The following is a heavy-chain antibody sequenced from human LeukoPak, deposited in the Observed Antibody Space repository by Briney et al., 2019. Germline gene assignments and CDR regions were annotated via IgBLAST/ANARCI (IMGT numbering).Heavy chain of an antibody. D-gene: IGHD6-6*01. J-gene: IGHJ5*02. CDR1: GGSFSGYY. V-gene: IGHV4-34*01. Sequence: PSETLSLTCAVYGGSFSGYYWSWIRQPPGKGLEWIGEINHSGSTNYNPSLKSRVTISVDTSKNQFSLKLSSVTAADTAVYYCARSIAASWSQGTLVTVSS. CDR2: INHSGST. CDR3: ARSIAAS.